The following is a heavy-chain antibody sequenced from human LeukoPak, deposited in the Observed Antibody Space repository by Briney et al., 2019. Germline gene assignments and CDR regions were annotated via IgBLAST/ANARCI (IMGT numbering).Heavy chain of an antibody. CDR3: AKATGLLWFGELIDY. CDR1: GFTFSSYA. CDR2: ISGSGGSA. D-gene: IGHD3-10*01. V-gene: IGHV3-23*01. J-gene: IGHJ4*02. Sequence: GGSLRLSCAASGFTFSSYAMSWVRQAPGKGLEWVSAISGSGGSAYNADSVKGRFTISRDNSKNTLYLQMNSLRAENTAVYYCAKATGLLWFGELIDYWGQGTLVTVSS.